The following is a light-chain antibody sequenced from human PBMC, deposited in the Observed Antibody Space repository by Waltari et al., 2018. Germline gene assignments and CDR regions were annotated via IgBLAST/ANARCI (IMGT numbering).Light chain of an antibody. Sequence: IVLTQSPATLSLSPGERATLPCRASQSVSSYLAWYQQKPGQAPRLLIYDASNRDTGIPARFSGGASGTDFTPTISSLEPEDVAVYYCQQRSNWLTFGGGTKVEIK. V-gene: IGKV3-11*01. J-gene: IGKJ4*01. CDR1: QSVSSY. CDR2: DAS. CDR3: QQRSNWLT.